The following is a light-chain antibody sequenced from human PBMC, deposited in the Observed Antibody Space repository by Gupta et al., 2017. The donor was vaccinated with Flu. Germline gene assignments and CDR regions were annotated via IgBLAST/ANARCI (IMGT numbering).Light chain of an antibody. Sequence: VTISCTGSSSNIGAGYDVHWYQQLPETAPRLLIFGNSNRPSGVPDRFSASKSGTSASLAITGLQAEDEADYYCQSYDSSLSLYVFGTGTKVTVL. CDR3: QSYDSSLSLYV. CDR1: SSNIGAGYD. V-gene: IGLV1-40*01. CDR2: GNS. J-gene: IGLJ1*01.